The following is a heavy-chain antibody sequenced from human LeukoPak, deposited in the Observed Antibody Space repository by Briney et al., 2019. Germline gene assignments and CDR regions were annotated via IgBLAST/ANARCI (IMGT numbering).Heavy chain of an antibody. V-gene: IGHV3-23*01. CDR2: ICGSCGST. J-gene: IGHJ2*01. CDR3: AVSFRYLDL. Sequence: PGGSLRLSCAASVFTFSSYAMSWVRQAPGKGLEWVSGICGSCGSTYYADSVKGRFTISRDNSKNTLYLQMNSLRVEDTAIYYCAVSFRYLDLWGRGTLVTVSS. CDR1: VFTFSSYA.